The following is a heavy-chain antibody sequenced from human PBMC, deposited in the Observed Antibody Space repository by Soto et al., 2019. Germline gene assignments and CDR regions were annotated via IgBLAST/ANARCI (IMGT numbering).Heavy chain of an antibody. V-gene: IGHV4-4*02. CDR3: VRSVPAATWPYNRMDV. J-gene: IGHJ6*02. CDR2: IYHSGTF. CDR1: GGSVESSSC. D-gene: IGHD6-25*01. Sequence: SETLSLTCTVSGGSVESSSCCCCVLQAPPKELLWIGGIYHSGTFNYYPSLASRVFVSLDKPGNQVSLNLHSVTAADTAVYYCVRSVPAATWPYNRMDVWGQGTMVTVSS.